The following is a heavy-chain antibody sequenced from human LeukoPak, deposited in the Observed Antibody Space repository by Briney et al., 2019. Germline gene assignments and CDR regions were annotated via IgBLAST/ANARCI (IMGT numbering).Heavy chain of an antibody. CDR1: GGSISNYY. V-gene: IGHV4-59*01. CDR2: GYYTGST. Sequence: PSETLSLTCTVSGGSISNYYWTWIRQPPGKGLEWIGYGYYTGSTNYNPSLKSRVTISLDTSKNQFSLKVNSVTAADTAVYYCARGVRGYCDSTTCSNWFDPWGQGTLVTVSS. J-gene: IGHJ5*02. CDR3: ARGVRGYCDSTTCSNWFDP. D-gene: IGHD2-2*01.